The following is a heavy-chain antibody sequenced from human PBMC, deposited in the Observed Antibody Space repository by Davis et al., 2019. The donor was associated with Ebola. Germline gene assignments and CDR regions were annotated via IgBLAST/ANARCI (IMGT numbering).Heavy chain of an antibody. CDR1: GGSISSHY. V-gene: IGHV4-59*11. J-gene: IGHJ6*02. Sequence: PSETLSLTCTVSGGSISSHYWSWIRQPPGKGLEWIGYIYYSGSTNYNPSLKSRVTISVDTSKNQFSLKLSSVTAADTAVYYCARDSVAGSTNYYGMDVWGQGTTVTVSS. CDR2: IYYSGST. CDR3: ARDSVAGSTNYYGMDV. D-gene: IGHD6-19*01.